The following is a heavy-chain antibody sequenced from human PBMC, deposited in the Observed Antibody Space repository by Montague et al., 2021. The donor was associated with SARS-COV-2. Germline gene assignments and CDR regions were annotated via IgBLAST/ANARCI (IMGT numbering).Heavy chain of an antibody. CDR3: ARDLGAANWGVYYGMDD. CDR1: GFTFSNYS. CDR2: ISSSSSYI. J-gene: IGHJ6*02. Sequence: SLRLSCAASGFTFSNYSMNWVRQAPGKGLEWVSSISSSSSYIYYADSVKGRFTISRDNAKNSLYLQMNSLRAEDTAVYYCARDLGAANWGVYYGMDDWGQGTMVTVSS. D-gene: IGHD1-26*01. V-gene: IGHV3-21*01.